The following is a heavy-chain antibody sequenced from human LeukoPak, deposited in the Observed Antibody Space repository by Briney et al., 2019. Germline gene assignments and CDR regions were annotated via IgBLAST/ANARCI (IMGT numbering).Heavy chain of an antibody. J-gene: IGHJ4*02. D-gene: IGHD6-13*01. CDR3: ASRPTIIAAAGFDN. CDR1: GGSISSYY. CDR2: IYYSGST. V-gene: IGHV4-59*08. Sequence: SETLSLSCTVSGGSISSYYWSWIRQPPGKGLEWIGYIYYSGSTNYNPSLKSRVTISVDTSKNQFSLKLSSVTAADTAVYYCASRPTIIAAAGFDNWGQGTLVTVSS.